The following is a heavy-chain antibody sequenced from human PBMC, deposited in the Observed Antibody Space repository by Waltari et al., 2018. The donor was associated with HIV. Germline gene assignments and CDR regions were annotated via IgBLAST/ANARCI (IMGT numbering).Heavy chain of an antibody. V-gene: IGHV1-3*01. CDR2: INAGNGNT. CDR3: ARGGESGYSGYEDY. J-gene: IGHJ4*02. CDR1: GYTFTSYA. D-gene: IGHD5-12*01. Sequence: QVQLVQSGAEVKKPGASVKVSCKASGYTFTSYAMHWVRQAPGQRLEWMGWINAGNGNTKYSQKFQGRVTITRDTSASTAYMELSSLRSEDTAVYYCARGGESGYSGYEDYWGQGTLVTVSS.